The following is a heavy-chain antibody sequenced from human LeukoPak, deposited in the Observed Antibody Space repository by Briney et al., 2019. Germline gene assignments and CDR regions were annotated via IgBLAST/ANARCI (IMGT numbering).Heavy chain of an antibody. CDR2: ISSSGSTI. D-gene: IGHD3-22*01. V-gene: IGHV3-48*03. CDR1: GFTFSSYE. Sequence: GGSLRLSCAASGFTFSSYEMNWVRQAPGKGLEWVSYISSSGSTIYYADSVKGRFTISRDNAKNSLYLQMNSLRAEDTAVYYCARDGQDYYDSSGYLHYWGQGTLVTVSS. J-gene: IGHJ4*02. CDR3: ARDGQDYYDSSGYLHY.